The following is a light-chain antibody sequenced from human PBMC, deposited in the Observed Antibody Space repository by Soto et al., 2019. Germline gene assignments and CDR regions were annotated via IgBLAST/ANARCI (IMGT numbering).Light chain of an antibody. CDR1: SSDVGSYNL. J-gene: IGLJ1*01. CDR2: EGS. CDR3: CSYAGSSTFEV. Sequence: QSVLTQPASVSGSPGQSITISCTGTSSDVGSYNLVSWYQQHPGKAPKLMIYEGSKRPSGVSNRFSGSKSGNTASLTISGLQAEDEADYYCCSYAGSSTFEVFGTGTKLPS. V-gene: IGLV2-23*03.